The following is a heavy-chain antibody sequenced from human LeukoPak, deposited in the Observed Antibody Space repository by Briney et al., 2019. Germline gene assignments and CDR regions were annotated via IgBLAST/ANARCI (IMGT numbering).Heavy chain of an antibody. D-gene: IGHD3-10*01. Sequence: GGSLRLSCAASGFTFSSYSMNWVRQAPGKGLEWVSSISSSSSYIYYADSVRGRFTISRDNAKNSLYLQMNSLRAEDTALYYCASVDYYGSGNYYNDVDYWGQGTLVTVSS. V-gene: IGHV3-21*01. J-gene: IGHJ4*02. CDR1: GFTFSSYS. CDR3: ASVDYYGSGNYYNDVDY. CDR2: ISSSSSYI.